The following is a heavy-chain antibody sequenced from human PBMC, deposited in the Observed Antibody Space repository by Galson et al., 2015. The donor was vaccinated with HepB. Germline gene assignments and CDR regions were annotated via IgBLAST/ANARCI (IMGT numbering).Heavy chain of an antibody. CDR3: ATGAGDGGVRAFDI. J-gene: IGHJ3*02. D-gene: IGHD2-8*02. CDR1: GYTFTDYY. V-gene: IGHV1-69-2*01. CDR2: VDPEDGET. Sequence: VKVSCKVSGYTFTDYYMHWVQQAPGKGLEWMGLVDPEDGETIYAEKFQGRVTITADTSTDTAYMELSSLRSEDTAVYYCATGAGDGGVRAFDIWGQGTMVTVSS.